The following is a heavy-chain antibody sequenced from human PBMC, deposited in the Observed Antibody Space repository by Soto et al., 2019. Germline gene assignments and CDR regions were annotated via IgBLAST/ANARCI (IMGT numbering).Heavy chain of an antibody. D-gene: IGHD1-26*01. CDR2: IVPIFQTA. J-gene: IGHJ4*02. Sequence: QVQLVQSGAEVQRPGSSVKVSCKASGDTFSTFTLSWMRQAPGQGREWMGGIVPIFQTANYARKFQGRLTVTADESTTTAYMELSSLLSEDTALYFCATALELTSGGAFDYWGQGTLVTVS. V-gene: IGHV1-69*01. CDR3: ATALELTSGGAFDY. CDR1: GDTFSTFT.